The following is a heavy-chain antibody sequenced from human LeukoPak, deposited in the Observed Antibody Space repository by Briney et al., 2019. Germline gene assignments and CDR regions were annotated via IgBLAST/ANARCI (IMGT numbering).Heavy chain of an antibody. D-gene: IGHD3-10*01. V-gene: IGHV5-10-1*01. J-gene: IGHJ4*02. Sequence: GESLKISCKGSGYSFTSYWISWVRQMPGKGLEWMGRIDPSDSYTNYSPSFQGHVPISADKSISTAYLQWSSLKASDTAMYYCASSYGSGSYYKDGDYWGQGTLVTVSS. CDR3: ASSYGSGSYYKDGDY. CDR1: GYSFTSYW. CDR2: IDPSDSYT.